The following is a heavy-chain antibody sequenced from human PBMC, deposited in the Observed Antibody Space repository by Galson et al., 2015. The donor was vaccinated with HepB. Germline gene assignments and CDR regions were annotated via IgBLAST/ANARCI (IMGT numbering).Heavy chain of an antibody. Sequence: SLRLSCAASGFTFSSYEMNWVRQAPGKGLEWVSYISSSGSAIYYADSVKGRFTISRDNAKNSLYLQMNSLRAEDTAVYYCARVGPSPVSVDIVATVYFDYWGQGTLVTVSS. CDR1: GFTFSSYE. CDR2: ISSSGSAI. D-gene: IGHD5-12*01. J-gene: IGHJ4*02. CDR3: ARVGPSPVSVDIVATVYFDY. V-gene: IGHV3-48*03.